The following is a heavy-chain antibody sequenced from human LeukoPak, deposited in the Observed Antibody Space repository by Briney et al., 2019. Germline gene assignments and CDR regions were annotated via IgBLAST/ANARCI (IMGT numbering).Heavy chain of an antibody. D-gene: IGHD3-22*01. CDR2: ISGSGDGT. CDR3: AKADSSGYYAFDY. J-gene: IGHJ4*01. CDR1: GFTFSSYG. V-gene: IGHV3-23*01. Sequence: GGSLRLSCAASGFTFSSYGMSWVRQAPGKGLEWVSVISGSGDGTYYADSVKGRFTISRDNSKNTLYLQMNSLRAEDTAVYYCAKADSSGYYAFDYWGQGTLVTVSS.